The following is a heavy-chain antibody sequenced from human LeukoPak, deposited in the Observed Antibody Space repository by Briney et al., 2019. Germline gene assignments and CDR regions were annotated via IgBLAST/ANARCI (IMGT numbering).Heavy chain of an antibody. CDR2: INHSGST. CDR1: GGSFSGYY. D-gene: IGHD6-13*01. CDR3: AREVDSSSWYGDYYHYYMDV. Sequence: PSETLSLTCAVYGGSFSGYYWTWIRQPPGKGLEWIGEINHSGSTSYNPSLKSRVTISVDTSKNPFSLKLRSVTAADTAVYYCAREVDSSSWYGDYYHYYMDVWGKGTTVTVSS. V-gene: IGHV4-34*01. J-gene: IGHJ6*03.